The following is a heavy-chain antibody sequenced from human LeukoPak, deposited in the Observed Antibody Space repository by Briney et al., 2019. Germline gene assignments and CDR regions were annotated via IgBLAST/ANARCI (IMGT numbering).Heavy chain of an antibody. Sequence: KPSETLSLTCAVYGGSFSGYYWSWIRQPPGKGLEWIGEINHSGSTNYNPSLKSRVTISVDTSKNQFSLKLSSVTAADTAVYYCARRRQYYYGSGSYFDYWGQGTLVTVSS. CDR2: INHSGST. CDR1: GGSFSGYY. V-gene: IGHV4-34*01. D-gene: IGHD3-10*01. J-gene: IGHJ4*02. CDR3: ARRRQYYYGSGSYFDY.